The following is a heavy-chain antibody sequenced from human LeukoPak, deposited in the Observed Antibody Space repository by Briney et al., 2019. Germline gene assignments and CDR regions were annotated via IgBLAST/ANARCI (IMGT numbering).Heavy chain of an antibody. D-gene: IGHD3-10*01. CDR1: GGSLSTYS. V-gene: IGHV4-59*01. CDR3: ARDTTVGSGMEH. Sequence: SETLSLTCSVSGGSLSTYSWSWVRHSPGNRLEWIGYIYHGGTTNYNPSLKSRATISADTAKNQFSPRLRSVTAADTAIYYCARDTTVGSGMEHWGQGTLVSVSS. J-gene: IGHJ4*02. CDR2: IYHGGTT.